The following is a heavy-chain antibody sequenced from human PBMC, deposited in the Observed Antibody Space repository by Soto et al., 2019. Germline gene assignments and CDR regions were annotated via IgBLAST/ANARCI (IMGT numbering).Heavy chain of an antibody. D-gene: IGHD2-21*02. Sequence: QVQLVQSGAEVKKPGSSVKVSCKASGGTFSSYAISWVRQAPGQGLEWMGGIIPIFGTANYAQKFQGRVTITADEXTXXAYMELSSLRSEDTAVYYCATVVVTAIPVVYYFDYWGQGTLVTVSS. CDR2: IIPIFGTA. CDR3: ATVVVTAIPVVYYFDY. J-gene: IGHJ4*02. V-gene: IGHV1-69*12. CDR1: GGTFSSYA.